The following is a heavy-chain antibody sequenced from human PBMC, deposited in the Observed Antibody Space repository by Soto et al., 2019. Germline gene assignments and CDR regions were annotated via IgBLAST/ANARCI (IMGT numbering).Heavy chain of an antibody. V-gene: IGHV1-2*04. CDR3: ARDIGYSSSRNYGMDV. CDR1: GYTFTGYY. CDR2: INLNSGGK. J-gene: IGHJ6*02. D-gene: IGHD6-13*01. Sequence: QVQLVQSGAEVKKPGASVKVSCKASGYTFTGYYMHWVRQAHGQGLERMGWINLNSGGKNYAQKFQAWVTMTRDTSISTPYMELSRLRSDNTAVYYCARDIGYSSSRNYGMDVWGQGTTVTVSS.